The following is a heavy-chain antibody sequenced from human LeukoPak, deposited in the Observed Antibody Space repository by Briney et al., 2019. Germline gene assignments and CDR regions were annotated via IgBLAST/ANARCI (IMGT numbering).Heavy chain of an antibody. CDR2: IGTAGAT. D-gene: IGHD5-12*01. V-gene: IGHV3-13*01. Sequence: GFLRLSCAASGFTLSSYDMHWVRQGTGKGLEWVSAIGTAGATFYAGSVKGRFTISRENAKDSLYLQMNSLRAGDTAVYYCARGRGPYFDYWGQGTLVTVSS. CDR3: ARGRGPYFDY. CDR1: GFTLSSYD. J-gene: IGHJ4*02.